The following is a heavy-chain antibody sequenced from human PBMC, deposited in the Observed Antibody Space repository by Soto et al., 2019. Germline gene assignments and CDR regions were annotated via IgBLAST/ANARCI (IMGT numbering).Heavy chain of an antibody. Sequence: EVQLLESGGGLVQPGGSLRLSCAASGFTFSSYAMSWVRQAPGKGLEWVSTISGSGGSTYYADSVKGRFTISGDNPKNTPYLQMNSLRAEDPAVYYCAKERWEGYGMDVGGQGTTVTVSS. D-gene: IGHD1-26*01. J-gene: IGHJ6*02. CDR3: AKERWEGYGMDV. CDR1: GFTFSSYA. CDR2: ISGSGGST. V-gene: IGHV3-23*01.